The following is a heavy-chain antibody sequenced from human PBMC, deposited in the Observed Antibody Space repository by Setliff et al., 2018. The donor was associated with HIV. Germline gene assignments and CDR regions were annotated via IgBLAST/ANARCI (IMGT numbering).Heavy chain of an antibody. Sequence: SVKVSCKASGGTFSSYGISWVRQAPGQGLEWMGGITPISGTANYAQKFQGRVTIAADEFTSTAYMELSSLRSEDTAVYYCVRGGQYYRSTYYNYYMDVWGKGTTVTVSS. V-gene: IGHV1-69*13. J-gene: IGHJ6*03. D-gene: IGHD3-16*02. CDR3: VRGGQYYRSTYYNYYMDV. CDR2: ITPISGTA. CDR1: GGTFSSYG.